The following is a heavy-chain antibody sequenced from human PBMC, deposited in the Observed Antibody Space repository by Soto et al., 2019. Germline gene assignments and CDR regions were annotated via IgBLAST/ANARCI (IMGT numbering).Heavy chain of an antibody. CDR2: IYYSGNT. CDR3: ARVDYYDSSGYPYWYFDL. D-gene: IGHD3-22*01. CDR1: GGSISSGDYY. Sequence: QVQLQESGPGLVKPSQTLSLTCTVSGGSISSGDYYWSWIRQPPGKGLEWIGYIYYSGNTYYNPSLKRRVSISEDTSKKKFSLKLSSVTAADTAVYYCARVDYYDSSGYPYWYFDLWGRGTLVTVSS. V-gene: IGHV4-30-4*01. J-gene: IGHJ2*01.